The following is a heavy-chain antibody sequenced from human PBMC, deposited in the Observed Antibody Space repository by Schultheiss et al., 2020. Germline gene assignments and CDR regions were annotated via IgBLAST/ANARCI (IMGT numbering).Heavy chain of an antibody. CDR1: GGSFSGYY. D-gene: IGHD6-19*01. J-gene: IGHJ4*02. CDR3: ARSYSSGWYAD. V-gene: IGHV4-59*12. CDR2: IYYSGST. Sequence: SETLSLTCAVYGGSFSGYYWSWIRQPPGKGLEWIGYIYYSGSTNYNPSLKSRVTISVDRSKNQFSLKLSSVTAADTAVYYCARSYSSGWYADWGQGTLVTV.